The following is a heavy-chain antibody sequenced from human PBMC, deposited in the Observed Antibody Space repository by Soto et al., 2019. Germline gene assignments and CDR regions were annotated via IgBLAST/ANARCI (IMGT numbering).Heavy chain of an antibody. CDR2: ISAYNGNS. Sequence: QVQLVQSGGEVKKPGASVKVSCKTSGYMFSEYGISWVRQAPGQGLEWVGRISAYNGNSRYAQEIQDRVTLTTDTSXAXXYMELRSLKSDDTAIYYCARAPPYDRSGLPFYSDFWGQGTLVSVSS. V-gene: IGHV1-18*01. CDR3: ARAPPYDRSGLPFYSDF. D-gene: IGHD3-22*01. J-gene: IGHJ4*02. CDR1: GYMFSEYG.